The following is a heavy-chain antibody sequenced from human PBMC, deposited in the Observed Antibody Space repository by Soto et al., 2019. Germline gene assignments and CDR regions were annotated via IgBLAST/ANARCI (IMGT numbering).Heavy chain of an antibody. J-gene: IGHJ5*02. CDR3: AREELPPGTSFNSWFDP. CDR2: ISGSSTYI. Sequence: PGGSLRLSCVGSGFTFSNYKMNWVRQAPGQGLEWVSSISGSSTYIYYADSVRGRFTISRDNAKNSVHPQMNSLRVEDTAVYFCAREELPPGTSFNSWFDPWGQGTLVTVSS. D-gene: IGHD1-1*01. V-gene: IGHV3-21*01. CDR1: GFTFSNYK.